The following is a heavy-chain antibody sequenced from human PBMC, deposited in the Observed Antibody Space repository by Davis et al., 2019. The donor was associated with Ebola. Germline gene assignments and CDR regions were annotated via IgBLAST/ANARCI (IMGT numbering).Heavy chain of an antibody. CDR1: GGSFSGYY. D-gene: IGHD2-15*01. CDR2: INHSGST. Sequence: MPSETLSLTCAVYGGSFSGYYWSWIRQPPGKGLEWIGEINHSGSTNYNPSLKSRVTISVDTSKNQFSLKLSSVTAADTAVYYCARGSLYCWFDPWGQGTLVTVSS. J-gene: IGHJ5*02. V-gene: IGHV4-34*01. CDR3: ARGSLYCWFDP.